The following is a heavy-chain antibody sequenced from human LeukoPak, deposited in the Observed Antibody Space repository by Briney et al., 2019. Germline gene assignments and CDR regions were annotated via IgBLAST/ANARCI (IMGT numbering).Heavy chain of an antibody. CDR1: GYTFTSYD. CDR2: MNPNSGNT. V-gene: IGHV1-8*01. CDR3: ARGSGSSGYDAFDI. J-gene: IGHJ3*02. Sequence: GASVKVSCKASGYTFTSYDINWVRQATGQGLEWMGWMNPNSGNTGYAQKFQGRVTMTRNTSISTAYMELSSLRSEDTAVCYCARGSGSSGYDAFDIWGQGTMVTVSS. D-gene: IGHD3-22*01.